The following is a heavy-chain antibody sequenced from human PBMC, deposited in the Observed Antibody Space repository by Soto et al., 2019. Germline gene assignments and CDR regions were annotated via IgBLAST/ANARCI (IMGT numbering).Heavy chain of an antibody. Sequence: GASVKVSCEAYEYTFISHKIHWVRQAPGQENEWMGWIHPADDNTKHSKKLQGRVTISSDTSASTVYMELISLTFEDTAMYYCTRDGEVASPFCMDVWGQGTMVTVSS. CDR1: EYTFISHK. V-gene: IGHV1-3*01. D-gene: IGHD3-10*01. J-gene: IGHJ6*02. CDR3: TRDGEVASPFCMDV. CDR2: IHPADDNT.